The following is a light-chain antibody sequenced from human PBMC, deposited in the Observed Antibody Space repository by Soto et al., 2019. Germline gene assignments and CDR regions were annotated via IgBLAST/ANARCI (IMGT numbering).Light chain of an antibody. J-gene: IGLJ3*02. Sequence: QSVLTQPPSVSGAPGQRVTISCTGSSSNIGAGYDVHWYQQLPGTAPKLLIYGNSNRPSGVPDRFSGSKSGTSASLALTGLRAEDEADYYCQSYDSSLSGWVFGGGTKRTVL. CDR3: QSYDSSLSGWV. CDR2: GNS. V-gene: IGLV1-40*01. CDR1: SSNIGAGYD.